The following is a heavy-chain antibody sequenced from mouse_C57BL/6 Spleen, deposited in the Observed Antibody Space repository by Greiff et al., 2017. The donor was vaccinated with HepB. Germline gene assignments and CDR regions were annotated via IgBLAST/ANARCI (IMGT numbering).Heavy chain of an antibody. V-gene: IGHV1-69*01. CDR1: GYTFTSYW. J-gene: IGHJ1*03. CDR3: ARGDTTVVAHWYFDV. Sequence: QVQLQQPGAELVMPGASVKLSCKASGYTFTSYWMHWVKQRPGQGLEWIGEIDPSDSYTNYNQKFKGKSTLTVDKSSSTAYMQLSSLTSDDSAVYYCARGDTTVVAHWYFDVWGTGTTVTVSS. CDR2: IDPSDSYT. D-gene: IGHD1-1*01.